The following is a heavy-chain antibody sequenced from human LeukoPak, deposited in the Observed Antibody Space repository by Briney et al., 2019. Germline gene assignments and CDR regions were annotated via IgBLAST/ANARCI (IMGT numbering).Heavy chain of an antibody. Sequence: ARSLRLSCAASGFTFSSYGMHWVRQAPGKGLEWVAVIWYDGSTKYYADSVKGRFTIYRDNSKNNLYLQMNSLRAEHTAVHYSARGVGYKPFFDIWGQGTTVTVSS. CDR1: GFTFSSYG. D-gene: IGHD1-14*01. CDR2: IWYDGSTK. J-gene: IGHJ3*02. V-gene: IGHV3-33*01. CDR3: ARGVGYKPFFDI.